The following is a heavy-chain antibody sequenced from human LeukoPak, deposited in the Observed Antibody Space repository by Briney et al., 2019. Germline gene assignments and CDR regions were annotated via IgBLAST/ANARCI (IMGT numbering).Heavy chain of an antibody. J-gene: IGHJ6*04. V-gene: IGHV3-23*01. CDR3: AELGITMIGGV. CDR1: GFTFSRNG. Sequence: GGTLRLSCAASGFTFSRNGMTWVRQAPGKGLEWVSAISGSGGNTYYADSVKGRFTISRDNAKNSLYLQMNSLRAEDTAVYYCAELGITMIGGVWGKGTTVTISS. D-gene: IGHD3-10*02. CDR2: ISGSGGNT.